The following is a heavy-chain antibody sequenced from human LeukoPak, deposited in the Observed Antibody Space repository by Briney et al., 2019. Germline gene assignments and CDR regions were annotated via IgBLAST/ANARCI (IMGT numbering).Heavy chain of an antibody. V-gene: IGHV3-7*01. CDR2: IKQDGSEK. Sequence: GGSLRLSCAASGFTFSSYWMSWVRPAPGKGLEWVANIKQDGSEKYYVDSVKGRFTISRDNAKNSLYLQMNSLRAEDTAVYYCARVSSLITVAGTFDYWGQGTLVTVSS. J-gene: IGHJ4*02. CDR3: ARVSSLITVAGTFDY. D-gene: IGHD6-19*01. CDR1: GFTFSSYW.